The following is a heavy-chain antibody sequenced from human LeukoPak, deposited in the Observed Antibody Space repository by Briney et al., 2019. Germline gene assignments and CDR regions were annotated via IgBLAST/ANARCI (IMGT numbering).Heavy chain of an antibody. D-gene: IGHD6-19*01. V-gene: IGHV1-8*03. CDR3: ARGEIEALFFSSGYSSGWSTYYMDV. J-gene: IGHJ6*03. CDR1: GYTFTSYD. CDR2: MNPNSGNT. Sequence: ASVKVSCKASGYTFTSYDINWVRQATGQGLEWMAWMNPNSGNTGYAQKFQGRVTITRNTSISTAYMELSSLRSEDTAVYYCARGEIEALFFSSGYSSGWSTYYMDVWGKGTTVTVSS.